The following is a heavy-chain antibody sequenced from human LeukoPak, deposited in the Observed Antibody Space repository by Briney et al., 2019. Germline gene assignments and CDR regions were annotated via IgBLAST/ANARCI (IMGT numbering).Heavy chain of an antibody. CDR2: IIPIFGTA. Sequence: SVKVSCKASGGTFSSYAISWVRQAPGQGLEWMGGIIPIFGTANYAQKFQGSVTITADESTSTAYMELSSLRSEDTAVYYCARGFGGSGWYSRYYYMDVWGKGTTVTVSS. CDR3: ARGFGGSGWYSRYYYMDV. V-gene: IGHV1-69*13. D-gene: IGHD6-19*01. J-gene: IGHJ6*03. CDR1: GGTFSSYA.